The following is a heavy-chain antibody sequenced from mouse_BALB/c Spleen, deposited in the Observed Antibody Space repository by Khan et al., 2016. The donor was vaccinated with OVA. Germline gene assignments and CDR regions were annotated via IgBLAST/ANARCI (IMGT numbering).Heavy chain of an antibody. Sequence: QVQLQQSGAELARPGASVKMSCKASGYTFTSYTIHWIKKRPGQGLEWIGYINPSNGYTNYNQKFKDKATLTTDKSSTTAYLQLSSRTSDDSAVYNCVRDGAYHRNDGWFAYWGQGTLVTVSA. J-gene: IGHJ3*01. CDR1: GYTFTSYT. V-gene: IGHV1-4*01. CDR2: INPSNGYT. CDR3: VRDGAYHRNDGWFAY. D-gene: IGHD2-14*01.